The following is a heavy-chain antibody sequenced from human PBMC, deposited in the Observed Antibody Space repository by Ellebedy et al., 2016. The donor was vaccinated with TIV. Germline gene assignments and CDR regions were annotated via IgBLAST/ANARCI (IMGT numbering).Heavy chain of an antibody. CDR1: GGSISSDY. CDR2: IYTGGST. V-gene: IGHV4-4*07. J-gene: IGHJ6*03. D-gene: IGHD1-1*01. CDR3: AKSGTTGSYYYYMDV. Sequence: GSLRLXCTVSGGSISSDYWSWIRQSAGKGLEWIGRIYTGGSTNYNPSLQSRVTISVDPSKNQFSVTLNSVTAADTAVYYCAKSGTTGSYYYYMDVWGKGTTVTVSS.